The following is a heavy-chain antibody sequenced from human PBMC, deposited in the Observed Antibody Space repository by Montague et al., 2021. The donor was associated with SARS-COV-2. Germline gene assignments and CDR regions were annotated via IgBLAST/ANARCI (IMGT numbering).Heavy chain of an antibody. D-gene: IGHD3-22*01. Sequence: SETLSLTCTVAGGPISSYYWSWIRQPPGKGLEWIGYIYYSGSTNXKPSLKSRVTISVDTSKNQFSLKLSSVTAADTAVYYCAREVRDYYDSSGPGAFDNWGQGTMVTVSS. CDR2: IYYSGST. J-gene: IGHJ3*02. CDR1: GGPISSYY. CDR3: AREVRDYYDSSGPGAFDN. V-gene: IGHV4-59*01.